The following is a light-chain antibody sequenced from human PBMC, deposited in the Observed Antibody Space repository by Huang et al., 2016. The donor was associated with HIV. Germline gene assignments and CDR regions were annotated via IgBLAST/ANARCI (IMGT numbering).Light chain of an antibody. V-gene: IGKV1-39*01. CDR3: QQSYSITRYT. CDR1: LNSDRD. J-gene: IGKJ2*01. CDR2: AAS. Sequence: DIQMTQSPSSLSASVGDRVTITGRASLNSDRDLNWYQQKTGKAPKLLIYAASSLQRVVPSRFSGIGFGTDFTLTISSLQPEDFATYYCQQSYSITRYTFGQGTKVEIK.